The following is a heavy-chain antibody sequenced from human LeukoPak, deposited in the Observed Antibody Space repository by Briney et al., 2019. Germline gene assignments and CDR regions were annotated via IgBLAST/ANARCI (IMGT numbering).Heavy chain of an antibody. CDR2: SSGSGGST. CDR1: GFTFSSYA. D-gene: IGHD2-2*01. V-gene: IGHV3-23*01. Sequence: GGSLRLSCAASGFTFSSYAMSRVRQAPGKGLEWVSASSGSGGSTYYADSVKGRFTISRDNSKNTLYLQMNSLRAEDTAVYYCAKGSSYCSSTSCYVRNYFDYWGQGTLVTVSS. J-gene: IGHJ4*02. CDR3: AKGSSYCSSTSCYVRNYFDY.